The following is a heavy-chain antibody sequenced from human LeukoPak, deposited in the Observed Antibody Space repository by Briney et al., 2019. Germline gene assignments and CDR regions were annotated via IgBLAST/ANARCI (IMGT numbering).Heavy chain of an antibody. CDR1: GGSFSGYY. CDR3: ARGGSSRPRRRFDP. V-gene: IGHV4-34*01. D-gene: IGHD6-13*01. Sequence: PSETLSLTCAVYGGSFSGYYWSWIRQPPGKGLEWIGEINHSGSTNYNPSLKSRVTISVDTSKNQFSLKLSSVTAADTAVYYYARGGSSRPRRRFDPWGQGTLVTVSS. CDR2: INHSGST. J-gene: IGHJ5*02.